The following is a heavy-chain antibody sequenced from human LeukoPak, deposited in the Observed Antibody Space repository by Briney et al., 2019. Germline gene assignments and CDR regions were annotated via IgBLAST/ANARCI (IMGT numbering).Heavy chain of an antibody. D-gene: IGHD3-22*01. CDR2: ISCDGSNK. V-gene: IGHV3-30*18. CDR1: GFTFRSYG. Sequence: PGGSLRPSCAASGFTFRSYGMHWVRQAPGKGLEWVAVISCDGSNKYYADSVKGRFSISRDNSKNTLYLEMNSLRAEDTAVYYCAKPYYYDSSGSYNYYGMDVWGQGTTVTVSS. CDR3: AKPYYYDSSGSYNYYGMDV. J-gene: IGHJ6*02.